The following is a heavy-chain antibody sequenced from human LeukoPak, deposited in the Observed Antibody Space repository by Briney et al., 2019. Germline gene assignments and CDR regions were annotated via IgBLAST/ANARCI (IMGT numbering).Heavy chain of an antibody. Sequence: ASVKVSCKASGYTFTGYYMHWVRQAPGQGLEWMGWINPNSGGTNYAQKFQGRVTMTRDTSISIAYMELSRLRSDDTAVYYCARAGFAMTTVPYFDYWGQGTLVTVSS. J-gene: IGHJ4*02. V-gene: IGHV1-2*02. CDR2: INPNSGGT. CDR3: ARAGFAMTTVPYFDY. D-gene: IGHD4-17*01. CDR1: GYTFTGYY.